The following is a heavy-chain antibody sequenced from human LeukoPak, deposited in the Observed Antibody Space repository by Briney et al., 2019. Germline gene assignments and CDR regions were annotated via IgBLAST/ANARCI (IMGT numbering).Heavy chain of an antibody. Sequence: SETLSLTCAVYGGSFSGYYWSWIRQSAGKGLEWIGHIYTSGSTNYNPSLKSRVTMSVDTSKNQFSLRLSSVTAADTAMYYCARDKRDDLYYYYYYMDVWGKGTTVTISS. CDR2: IYTSGST. CDR3: ARDKRDDLYYYYYYMDV. CDR1: GGSFSGYY. J-gene: IGHJ6*03. D-gene: IGHD1-1*01. V-gene: IGHV4-4*07.